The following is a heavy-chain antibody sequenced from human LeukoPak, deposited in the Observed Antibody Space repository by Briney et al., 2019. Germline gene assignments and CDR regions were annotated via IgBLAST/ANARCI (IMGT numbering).Heavy chain of an antibody. V-gene: IGHV3-74*01. D-gene: IGHD1-26*01. CDR2: INSDGSST. CDR3: ARAFGGSYYDGIDY. J-gene: IGHJ4*02. CDR1: GFTFSDYR. Sequence: TGGSLRLFCAASGFTFSDYRMHWVRQAPGKGLVWVSRINSDGSSTNYADSVKGRFTISRDNAKNTLYLQMNSLRAEDTAVYYCARAFGGSYYDGIDYWGQGTLVTVSS.